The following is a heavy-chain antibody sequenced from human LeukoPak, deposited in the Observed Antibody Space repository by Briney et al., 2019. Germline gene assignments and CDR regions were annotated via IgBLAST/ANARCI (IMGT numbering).Heavy chain of an antibody. V-gene: IGHV5-51*01. CDR2: IYPDDSDT. J-gene: IGHJ5*02. CDR3: VRQRGASGTINHFDP. CDR1: GYSFTTYW. D-gene: IGHD3-10*01. Sequence: GESLQISCKASGYSFTTYWIGWVRQMPGTGLEWVGAIYPDDSDTRYSPSFQGQVVISADRSIRTAYLQWNTLKTSDTAMYYCVRQRGASGTINHFDPWGQGTLVTVSS.